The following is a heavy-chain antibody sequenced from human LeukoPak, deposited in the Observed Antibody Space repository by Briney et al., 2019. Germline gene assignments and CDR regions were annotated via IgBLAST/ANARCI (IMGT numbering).Heavy chain of an antibody. CDR3: ARYYYDAKAFDV. CDR2: IYSGGST. D-gene: IGHD3-22*01. J-gene: IGHJ3*01. CDR1: GFTVSNNY. V-gene: IGHV3-53*04. Sequence: GESLRLSCAASGFTVSNNYMTWVRQAPGKGLEWVSVIYSGGSTYYADSVKGRFTISRHISENTLYLQMNSLRPEDTAVYYCARYYYDAKAFDVWGQGTMVTVSS.